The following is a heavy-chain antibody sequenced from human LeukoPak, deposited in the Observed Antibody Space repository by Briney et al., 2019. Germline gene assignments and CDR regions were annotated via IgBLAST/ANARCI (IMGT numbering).Heavy chain of an antibody. J-gene: IGHJ5*02. CDR2: IYYSGST. D-gene: IGHD2-15*01. CDR1: GGSISSYY. Sequence: SETLSLTCTVSGGSISSYYWSWIRQPPGKGLEWIWYIYYSGSTNYNPSLKSRVTISVDTSKNQFSLKLSSVTAADTAVYYCARDRGGGYCSGGSCYPGAWFDPWGQGTLVTVSS. CDR3: ARDRGGGYCSGGSCYPGAWFDP. V-gene: IGHV4-59*01.